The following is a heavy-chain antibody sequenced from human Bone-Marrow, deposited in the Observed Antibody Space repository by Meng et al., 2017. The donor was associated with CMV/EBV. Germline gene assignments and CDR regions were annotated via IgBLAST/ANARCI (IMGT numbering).Heavy chain of an antibody. CDR1: GYTFTSYG. J-gene: IGHJ6*02. D-gene: IGHD1-26*01. Sequence: ASVKVSCKASGYTFTSYGISWVRQAPGQGLEWMGWISAYNGNTNYAQKLQGRVTMTTDTSTSTAYMELRSLRSDDTAVYYCARDAWAPGDLSIVGATSYYGMDVWGQGTTVTV. V-gene: IGHV1-18*01. CDR2: ISAYNGNT. CDR3: ARDAWAPGDLSIVGATSYYGMDV.